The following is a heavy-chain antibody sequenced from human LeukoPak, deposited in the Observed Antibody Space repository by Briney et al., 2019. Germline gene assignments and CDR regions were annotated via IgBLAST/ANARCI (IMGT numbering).Heavy chain of an antibody. Sequence: PSETLSLTCAVYGGSFSGYYWSWLRQPPGKGLEWIGEINHSGSTNYNPSLKSRVTISVDTSKNQFSLKLSSVTAADTAVYYCARPLHHCSGGSCYRLGRPLDPWGQGTLVTVSS. CDR3: ARPLHHCSGGSCYRLGRPLDP. CDR1: GGSFSGYY. V-gene: IGHV4-34*01. D-gene: IGHD2-15*01. CDR2: INHSGST. J-gene: IGHJ5*02.